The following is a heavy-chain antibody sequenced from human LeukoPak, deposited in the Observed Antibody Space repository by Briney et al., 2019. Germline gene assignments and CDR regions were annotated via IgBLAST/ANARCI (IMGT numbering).Heavy chain of an antibody. D-gene: IGHD6-19*01. V-gene: IGHV1-8*01. CDR2: MNPNSGNT. Sequence: ASVKVSCKASGYTFTSCDINWVRQATGQGLEWMGWMNPNSGNTGYGQSFQGRITMTRDISIGTAYMELSNLTSEDTAIYYCTRGSSGRRDYWGQGTRVTVSA. J-gene: IGHJ4*02. CDR1: GYTFTSCD. CDR3: TRGSSGRRDY.